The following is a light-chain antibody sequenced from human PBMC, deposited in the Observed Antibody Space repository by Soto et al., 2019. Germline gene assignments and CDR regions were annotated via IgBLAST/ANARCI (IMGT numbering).Light chain of an antibody. CDR1: QSVSSNY. CDR3: QQYGSSPRT. Sequence: EIVLTQSPGTLSLSPGERATLSCRPSQSVSSNYLAWYQQNPGQAPRLLIYGASIRATGIPDRFSGSGSETDFTLTISRLEPEDFAVYYCQQYGSSPRTFGQGTKVDIK. CDR2: GAS. J-gene: IGKJ1*01. V-gene: IGKV3-20*01.